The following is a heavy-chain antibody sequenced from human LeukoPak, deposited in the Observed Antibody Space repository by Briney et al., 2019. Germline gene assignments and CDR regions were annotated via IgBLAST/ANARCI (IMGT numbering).Heavy chain of an antibody. Sequence: SETLSLTCAVYGGSFSGYYWSWIRQPPGKGLEWIGEINHSGSTNYNPSLKSRVTISVDTSKNQFSLKLSSVTAADTAVYYCARGGLNNWFDPWGQGTLVTDSS. CDR2: INHSGST. J-gene: IGHJ5*02. D-gene: IGHD3-10*01. CDR1: GGSFSGYY. V-gene: IGHV4-34*01. CDR3: ARGGLNNWFDP.